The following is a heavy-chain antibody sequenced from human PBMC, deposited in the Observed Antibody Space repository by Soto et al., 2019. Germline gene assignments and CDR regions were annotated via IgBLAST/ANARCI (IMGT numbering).Heavy chain of an antibody. CDR2: IIPIFGTA. D-gene: IGHD3-10*01. Sequence: QVQLVQSGAEVKKLGSSVKVSCKASGGTFSSYAISWVRQAPGQGLEWMGGIIPIFGTANYAQKFQGRVTITADESTSTAYMELSNLRSEDTAVYYCARTNTDYYGSGTAGGGYWGQGTLVTVSS. CDR1: GGTFSSYA. CDR3: ARTNTDYYGSGTAGGGY. V-gene: IGHV1-69*01. J-gene: IGHJ4*02.